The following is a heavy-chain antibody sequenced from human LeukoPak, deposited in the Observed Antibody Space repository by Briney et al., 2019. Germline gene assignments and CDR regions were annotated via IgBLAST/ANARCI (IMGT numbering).Heavy chain of an antibody. CDR2: IYYSGST. J-gene: IGHJ4*02. Sequence: SETLSLTCTVSGGSISSYYWSWIRQPPGKGLEWIGCIYYSGSTNYNPSLKSRVTISVDTSKNQFSLKLSSVTAADTAVYYCARVSSSGSVSYYFDYWGQGTLVTVSS. V-gene: IGHV4-59*01. CDR3: ARVSSSGSVSYYFDY. CDR1: GGSISSYY. D-gene: IGHD6-19*01.